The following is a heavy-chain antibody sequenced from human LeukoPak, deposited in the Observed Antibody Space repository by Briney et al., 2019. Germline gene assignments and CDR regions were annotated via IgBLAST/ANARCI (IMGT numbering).Heavy chain of an antibody. Sequence: PSQTLSLTCTASGDSTSCRYWTWIRQPPGKALEWIGYIHYDGRTNYNRSFKSRAIFSLNTSHNQFSLNLKSVTAADTPAYTWARLVNYGDSDYWGQGTLVIVSS. CDR3: ARLVNYGDSDY. V-gene: IGHV4-59*11. D-gene: IGHD2-21*01. CDR1: GDSTSCRY. J-gene: IGHJ4*02. CDR2: IHYDGRT.